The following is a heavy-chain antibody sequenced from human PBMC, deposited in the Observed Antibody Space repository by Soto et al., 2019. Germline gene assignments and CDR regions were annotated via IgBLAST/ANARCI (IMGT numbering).Heavy chain of an antibody. CDR2: ISIEKGDT. D-gene: IGHD2-15*01. V-gene: IGHV1-18*01. CDR1: GYSFDTFG. J-gene: IGHJ2*01. CDR3: ARCYCSVGSCFTCWHFDL. Sequence: QVQVVQSGAEVKKPGASVKVACKASGYSFDTFGMSWVRQAPGQGLEWMGWISIEKGDTNSAHKLQDRVTMTPDTSTSTAYMELRSLTSDDTAVYYCARCYCSVGSCFTCWHFDLWGRGTLVTVSS.